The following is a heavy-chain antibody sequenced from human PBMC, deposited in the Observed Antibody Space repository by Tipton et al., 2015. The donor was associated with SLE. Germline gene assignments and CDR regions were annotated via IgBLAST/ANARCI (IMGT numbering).Heavy chain of an antibody. CDR1: GASVSSFC. Sequence: TLSLTCTVSGASVSSFCWNWIRQSPGKGLEWIGCVCNSGSANYDPSLKSRGTISVDTSRNHFSLELTSVTAADTAVFYCARGNILTGYYFDAFDFWGQGTMVTVSS. J-gene: IGHJ3*01. CDR3: ARGNILTGYYFDAFDF. D-gene: IGHD3-9*01. CDR2: VCNSGSA. V-gene: IGHV4-59*02.